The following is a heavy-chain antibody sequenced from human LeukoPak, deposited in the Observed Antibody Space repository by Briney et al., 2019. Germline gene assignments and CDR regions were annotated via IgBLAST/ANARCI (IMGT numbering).Heavy chain of an antibody. V-gene: IGHV1-2*02. Sequence: GASVKVSCKASGYTFTGFFMHWVRQAPGQGLEWMAWINPNGGGTNYAQKFQGRVTITRDTSASTSYMKLSSLRFEDTAVYYCARDRSSTWYGGIDYWGQGTLVTASS. J-gene: IGHJ4*02. CDR1: GYTFTGFF. D-gene: IGHD6-13*01. CDR2: INPNGGGT. CDR3: ARDRSSTWYGGIDY.